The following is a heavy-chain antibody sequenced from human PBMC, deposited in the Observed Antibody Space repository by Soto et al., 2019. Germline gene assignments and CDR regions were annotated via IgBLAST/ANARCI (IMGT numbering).Heavy chain of an antibody. Sequence: SETLCLTCTVSGGSISSSSYYWGWVRQPPGMGLEWIGSIYYSGSTYYNPSLKSRVTISVDTSKNQFSLKLSSVTAADTAVYYCASVYNWNYIGRWFDPWGQGTLVTVSS. CDR1: GGSISSSSYY. CDR3: ASVYNWNYIGRWFDP. J-gene: IGHJ5*02. V-gene: IGHV4-39*01. CDR2: IYYSGST. D-gene: IGHD1-7*01.